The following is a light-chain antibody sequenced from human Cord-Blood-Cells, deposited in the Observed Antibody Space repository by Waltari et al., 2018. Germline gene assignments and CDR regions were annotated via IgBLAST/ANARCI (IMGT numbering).Light chain of an antibody. V-gene: IGKV1-39*01. CDR3: QQSYSTPYT. J-gene: IGKJ2*01. CDR2: AAS. Sequence: DIKMTQSPSSLSASVGSRVTITCPASQSISSYLNWYQQKPGKAPKLLIYAASSLQSGVPSRFSGSGSGTDFTLTISSLQPEDFATYYCQQSYSTPYTFGRGTKLEIK. CDR1: QSISSY.